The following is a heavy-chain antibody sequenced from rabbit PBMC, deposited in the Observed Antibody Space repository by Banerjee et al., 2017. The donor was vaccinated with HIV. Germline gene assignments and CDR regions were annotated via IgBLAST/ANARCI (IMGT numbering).Heavy chain of an antibody. V-gene: IGHV1S45*01. CDR3: GRHAYPGDNDWLNL. CDR1: GFFFSSTYC. J-gene: IGHJ4*01. CDR2: INGGSSGST. D-gene: IGHD7-1*01. Sequence: QSQLESSGGHLTTPEASLPPTCTASGFFFSSTYCICRVRPAPGKGLEWIACINGGSSGSTDYWSWARCRFTISETSSNTVTLQMTSVTAADTATYYCGRHAYPGDNDWLNLWGPGTLVTVS.